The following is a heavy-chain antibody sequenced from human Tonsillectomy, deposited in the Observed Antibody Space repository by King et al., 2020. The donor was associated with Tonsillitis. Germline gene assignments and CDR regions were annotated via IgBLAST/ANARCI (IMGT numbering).Heavy chain of an antibody. CDR3: ARDRELTGVDL. CDR1: GYTFTNYG. V-gene: IGHV1-18*01. D-gene: IGHD1-7*01. J-gene: IGHJ2*01. CDR2: ISTYNGNT. Sequence: VQLVQSGAEVKKPGASVKGSCKASGYTFTNYGISWVRQAPGQGLEWMVWISTYNGNTNFEQKLQGRVTMTTDTSTSTAYMELRNLRSDDTAVYYCARDRELTGVDLWGRGTLVSVSS.